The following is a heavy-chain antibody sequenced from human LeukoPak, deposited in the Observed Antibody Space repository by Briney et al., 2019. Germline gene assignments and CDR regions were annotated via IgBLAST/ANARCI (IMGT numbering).Heavy chain of an antibody. V-gene: IGHV3-30*02. CDR3: AGDFDY. J-gene: IGHJ4*02. CDR1: GLTFSNYG. Sequence: GGSLRLSCAVSGLTFSNYGMHWVRQAPGKGLEWVAFIRYDASNKYYADSVKGRFTISRDNSENTLYLQMNRLGVEDTAIYCCAGDFDYWGQGTLVTVSS. CDR2: IRYDASNK.